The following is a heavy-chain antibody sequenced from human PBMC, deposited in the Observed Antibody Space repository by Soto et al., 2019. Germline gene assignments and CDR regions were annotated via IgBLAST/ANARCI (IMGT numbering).Heavy chain of an antibody. Sequence: QVQLVQSGAEVKKPGSSVKVSCKASGGTFSNYAITWVRQAPGQGLEWVARIIPIFGTTNVAQKFQGRVTITADKSTTTAYMELSGLRSDHTAVYYCAKDGGAEGYFGNWLDPWGQGTLVTFSS. CDR2: IIPIFGTT. CDR3: AKDGGAEGYFGNWLDP. J-gene: IGHJ5*02. CDR1: GGTFSNYA. V-gene: IGHV1-69*08. D-gene: IGHD1-26*01.